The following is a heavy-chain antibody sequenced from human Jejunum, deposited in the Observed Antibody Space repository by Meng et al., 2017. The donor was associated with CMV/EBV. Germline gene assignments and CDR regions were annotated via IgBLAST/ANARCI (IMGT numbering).Heavy chain of an antibody. CDR1: FSSYG. Sequence: FSSYGMHWVRQAPGKGLVWVSRINSDGSSTSYADSVKGRFTISRDNAKNTLYLQMNSLRAEDTAVYYCARVSSTSLLTYYYYGMDVWGQGTTVTVSS. V-gene: IGHV3-74*01. CDR2: INSDGSST. D-gene: IGHD2-2*01. J-gene: IGHJ6*02. CDR3: ARVSSTSLLTYYYYGMDV.